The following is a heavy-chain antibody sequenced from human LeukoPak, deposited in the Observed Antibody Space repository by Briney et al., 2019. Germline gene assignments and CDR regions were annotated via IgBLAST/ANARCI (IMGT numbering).Heavy chain of an antibody. CDR3: ARDPLRLEWNDGMDV. J-gene: IGHJ6*02. Sequence: GGSLRLSCAASGFTVSSNYMSWVRQAPGKGLEGVSVIYSGGSTYYADSVKGRFTISRDNSKNTLYLQMNSLRAEDTAVYYCARDPLRLEWNDGMDVWGQGTTVTVSS. CDR1: GFTVSSNY. V-gene: IGHV3-53*01. D-gene: IGHD3-3*01. CDR2: IYSGGST.